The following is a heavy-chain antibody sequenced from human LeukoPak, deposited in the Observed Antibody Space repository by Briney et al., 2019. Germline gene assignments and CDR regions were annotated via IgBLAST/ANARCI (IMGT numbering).Heavy chain of an antibody. CDR3: ARNDNSLYYFDY. Sequence: SGPTLVKPTQTLTLTCTFSGFSLSTSGVGVGWIRQPPGKALEWLALIYWNDDKRYSPSLKSRLTITKDTSKNQVVLTMTSMDPVDTATYYCARNDNSLYYFDYWGQGTLVTVSS. V-gene: IGHV2-5*01. D-gene: IGHD1-20*01. CDR1: GFSLSTSGVG. J-gene: IGHJ4*02. CDR2: IYWNDDK.